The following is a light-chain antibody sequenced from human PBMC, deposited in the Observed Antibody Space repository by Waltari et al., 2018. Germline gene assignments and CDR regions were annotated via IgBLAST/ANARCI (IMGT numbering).Light chain of an antibody. CDR2: GAS. V-gene: IGKV3-20*01. CDR1: QSVSSSY. Sequence: EIVLTQSPGTLSLSPGERATLSCRASQSVSSSYLALYQQKPGQAPRLLIYGASSRATGIPDRFSGSGAGTDFTLTISRLEPEDFAVYYCQQYGSSRPWTFGQGTKVEIK. CDR3: QQYGSSRPWT. J-gene: IGKJ1*01.